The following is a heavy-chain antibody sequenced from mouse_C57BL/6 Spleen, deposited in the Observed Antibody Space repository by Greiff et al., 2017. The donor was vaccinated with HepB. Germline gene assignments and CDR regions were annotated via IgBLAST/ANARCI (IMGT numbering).Heavy chain of an antibody. D-gene: IGHD1-1*02. CDR1: GYAFSSSW. CDR2: IYPGDGDT. V-gene: IGHV1-82*01. Sequence: VQLQQSGPELVKPGASVKISCKASGYAFSSSWMNWVKQRPGKGLEWIGRIYPGDGDTNYNGKFKGKATLTADKSSSTAYMQLSSLTSEDSAVYFCARSNHSDLNLVAMDYWGQGTSVTVSS. J-gene: IGHJ4*01. CDR3: ARSNHSDLNLVAMDY.